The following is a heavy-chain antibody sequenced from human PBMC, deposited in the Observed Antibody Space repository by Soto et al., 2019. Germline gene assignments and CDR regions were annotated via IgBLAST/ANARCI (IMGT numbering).Heavy chain of an antibody. D-gene: IGHD6-13*01. CDR3: AKGTYALPLPHTQEGSSWYGRSTRYYFDY. J-gene: IGHJ4*02. CDR2: ISGSGGST. CDR1: GFTFSSYA. V-gene: IGHV3-23*01. Sequence: GGSLRLSCAASGFTFSSYAMSWVRQAPGKGLEWVSAISGSGGSTYYADSVKGRFTISRDNSKNTLYLQMNSLRAEDTAVYYCAKGTYALPLPHTQEGSSWYGRSTRYYFDYWGQGTLVTVSS.